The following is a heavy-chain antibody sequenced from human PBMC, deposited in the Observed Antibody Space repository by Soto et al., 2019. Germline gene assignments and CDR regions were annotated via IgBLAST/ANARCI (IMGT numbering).Heavy chain of an antibody. CDR2: ISAYNGNT. CDR3: AREPYGSGSYYPDDY. V-gene: IGHV1-18*04. D-gene: IGHD3-10*01. CDR1: GYTFTSYG. J-gene: IGHJ4*02. Sequence: ASVKVSCKASGYTFTSYGISWVRQAPGQGLEWMGWISAYNGNTNYAQKLQGRVTMTTDTSTSTAYMELRSLRSDDTAVYYCAREPYGSGSYYPDDYWGQGXLVTVYS.